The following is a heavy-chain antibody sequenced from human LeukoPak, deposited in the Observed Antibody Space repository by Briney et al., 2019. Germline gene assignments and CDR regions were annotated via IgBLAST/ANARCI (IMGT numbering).Heavy chain of an antibody. J-gene: IGHJ6*03. CDR1: GGTFSSYA. CDR2: IIPIFGTA. CDR3: ARSSYCSSTSCYMRGAAHYYYYYMDV. D-gene: IGHD2-2*02. V-gene: IGHV1-69*13. Sequence: ASVKVSCKASGGTFSSYAISWVRQAPGQGLEWMGGIIPIFGTANYAQKFQGRVTITADESTSTAYMELSSLRSEDTAVYYCARSSYCSSTSCYMRGAAHYYYYYMDVWGKGTTVTVSS.